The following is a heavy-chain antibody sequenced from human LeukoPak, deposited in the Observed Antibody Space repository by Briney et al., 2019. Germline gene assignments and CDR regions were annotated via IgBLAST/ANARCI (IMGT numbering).Heavy chain of an antibody. J-gene: IGHJ4*02. Sequence: GGSLRLSCAASGFTFSSYAMSWVRQAPGKGLEWVSAISGSGGSTSYADSVKGRFTISRDNSKNTLYLQMNSLRAEDTAVYYCAKDLGLRYFDWLPYDYWGQGTLVTVSS. CDR2: ISGSGGST. CDR1: GFTFSSYA. CDR3: AKDLGLRYFDWLPYDY. D-gene: IGHD3-9*01. V-gene: IGHV3-23*01.